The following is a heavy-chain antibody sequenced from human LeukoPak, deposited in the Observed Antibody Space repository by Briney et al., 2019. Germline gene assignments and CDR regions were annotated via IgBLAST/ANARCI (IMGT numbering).Heavy chain of an antibody. V-gene: IGHV4-59*01. Sequence: ASETLSLTCTVSGDSISSYYWSWIRQPPGKGLEWIGYIYKSGGTDCNPSLKSRVTISVYTSRNQFSLKLSSVTAADTAVYYCARAGSGYSFDIWGQGTMVTVSS. CDR2: IYKSGGT. CDR3: ARAGSGYSFDI. J-gene: IGHJ3*02. D-gene: IGHD3-22*01. CDR1: GDSISSYY.